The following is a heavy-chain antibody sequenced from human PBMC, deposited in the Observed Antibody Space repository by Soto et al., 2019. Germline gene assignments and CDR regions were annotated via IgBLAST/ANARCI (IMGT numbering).Heavy chain of an antibody. CDR1: GFTFSSYW. J-gene: IGHJ1*01. CDR2: INSDGSTI. Sequence: EVQLVESGGDLVQPGGSLRLSCVASGFTFSSYWMHWVRQAPGKGLVWVSRINSDGSTINYADSVKGRFTISRDNAKNTLYLPMDRLRGEDTSVYYRARGYGESNSSTLGLWGQGTLVTVSS. V-gene: IGHV3-74*01. D-gene: IGHD5-18*01. CDR3: ARGYGESNSSTLGL.